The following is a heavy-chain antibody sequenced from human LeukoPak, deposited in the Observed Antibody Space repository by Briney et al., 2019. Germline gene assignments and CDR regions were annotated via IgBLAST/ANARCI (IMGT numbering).Heavy chain of an antibody. V-gene: IGHV1-69*13. Sequence: ASVKVSCKASGGTFSSYAISWVRQAPGQGLEWMGGIIPIFGTANYAQKFQGRVTITADESTSTAYMELSSLRSEDTAVYYCARDPGYENWFDPWGQGTLVTVSS. J-gene: IGHJ5*02. D-gene: IGHD6-13*01. CDR2: IIPIFGTA. CDR1: GGTFSSYA. CDR3: ARDPGYENWFDP.